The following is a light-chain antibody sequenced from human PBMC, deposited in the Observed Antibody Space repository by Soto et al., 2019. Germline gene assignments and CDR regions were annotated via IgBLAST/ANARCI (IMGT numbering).Light chain of an antibody. CDR2: NDS. CDR1: NIGDKN. Sequence: SYVLTQTPSVSVAPGKTTIITCGGNNIGDKNVHWYQEKPGQAPVVVIYNDSDRPSGIPERFSGSNSGNTATLTISRFEAGDEDDYYCQAWDSTSDHVVFCGGTKLTVL. CDR3: QAWDSTSDHVV. J-gene: IGLJ3*02. V-gene: IGLV3-21*04.